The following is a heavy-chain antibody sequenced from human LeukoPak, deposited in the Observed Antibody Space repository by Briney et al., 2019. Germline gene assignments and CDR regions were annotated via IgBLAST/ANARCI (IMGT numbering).Heavy chain of an antibody. CDR3: ARVNYYDSSGYYAGFDY. CDR2: INPNSGGT. CDR1: GYTFTGYY. V-gene: IGHV1-2*02. J-gene: IGHJ4*02. D-gene: IGHD3-22*01. Sequence: GASVKLSCKASGYTFTGYYMHWVRQAPGQGLEWMGWINPNSGGTNYAQKFQGRVTITRDTSISTAYMEMNSLRSDDTAVYSCARVNYYDSSGYYAGFDYWGQGTLVTVSS.